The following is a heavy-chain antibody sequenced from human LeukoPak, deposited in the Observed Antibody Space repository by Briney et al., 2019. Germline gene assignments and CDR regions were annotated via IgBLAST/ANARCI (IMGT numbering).Heavy chain of an antibody. J-gene: IGHJ4*02. CDR1: GFTFRTYW. D-gene: IGHD1-26*01. CDR3: VAGMGNY. V-gene: IGHV3-74*01. Sequence: GGSLRLSCAASGFTFRTYWMHWVRQVPGKGLVWVSRINSDGNIITYADSVKGRFTISRDNTRNMAYLQMNSLTAEDSAVYYCVAGMGNYWGQGTLVSV. CDR2: INSDGNII.